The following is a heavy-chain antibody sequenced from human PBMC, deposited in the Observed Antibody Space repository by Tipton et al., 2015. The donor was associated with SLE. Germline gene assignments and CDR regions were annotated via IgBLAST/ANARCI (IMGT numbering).Heavy chain of an antibody. Sequence: LRLSCSVSGASISSSGYYWGWIRQHPGKGLEWIGYIYYSGSTYYNPSLKSRVTISVDTSKNQFSLKLSSVTAADTAVYYCARDRSGDFDYWGQGTLVTVSS. CDR3: ARDRSGDFDY. CDR2: IYYSGST. V-gene: IGHV4-31*03. CDR1: GASISSSGYY. D-gene: IGHD1-14*01. J-gene: IGHJ4*02.